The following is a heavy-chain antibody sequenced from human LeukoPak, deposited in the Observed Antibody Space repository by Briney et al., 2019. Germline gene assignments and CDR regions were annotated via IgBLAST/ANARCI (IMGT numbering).Heavy chain of an antibody. CDR1: GFTVSSNY. J-gene: IGHJ4*02. CDR2: LYSDGTT. V-gene: IGHV3-53*01. Sequence: GGSLRLSCAASGFTVSSNYMSWVRQAPGKGLEWVSVLYSDGTTYYADSVKGRFTISRDNSKNMLYLQMNNLRAEDTAVYYCARAAYDSNGFTANHDYWGQGTLVTVSS. D-gene: IGHD3-22*01. CDR3: ARAAYDSNGFTANHDY.